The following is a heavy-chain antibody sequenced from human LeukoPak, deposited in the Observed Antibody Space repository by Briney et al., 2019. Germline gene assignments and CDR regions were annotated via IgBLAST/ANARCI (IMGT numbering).Heavy chain of an antibody. D-gene: IGHD4-23*01. CDR3: ARERPWDYGGKETSHY. J-gene: IGHJ4*02. CDR2: ISSSGSTI. Sequence: GGSLRLSCAASGFTFSDYYMSWIRQAPGKGLEWVPYISSSGSTIYYADSVKGRFTISRDNAKNSLYLQMNSLRSGDTAVYYCARERPWDYGGKETSHYWGQGTLVTVSS. V-gene: IGHV3-11*04. CDR1: GFTFSDYY.